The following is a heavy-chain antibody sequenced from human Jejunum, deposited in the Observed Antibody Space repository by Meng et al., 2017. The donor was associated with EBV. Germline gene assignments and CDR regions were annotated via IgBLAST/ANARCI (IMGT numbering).Heavy chain of an antibody. D-gene: IGHD2/OR15-2a*01. CDR1: SGSINNKNW. J-gene: IGHJ4*02. V-gene: IGHV4-4*03. Sequence: VLLVEWVPGLVRPQGTLALTCTVSSGSINNKNWGHWVRQAPGKGLEWIGEIDHTGTTHYNPSLKSRVTISLGTSMNQFSLELTSPTPADTAVYYCARDSQYLARGYFDYWGQGALVTVSS. CDR2: IDHTGTT. CDR3: ARDSQYLARGYFDY.